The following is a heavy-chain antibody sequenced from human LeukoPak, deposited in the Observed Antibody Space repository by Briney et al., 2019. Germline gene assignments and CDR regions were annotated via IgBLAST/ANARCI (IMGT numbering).Heavy chain of an antibody. D-gene: IGHD6-19*01. V-gene: IGHV4-31*03. CDR1: GGSISSGGYY. CDR2: IYYSGST. Sequence: SETLSLTCTVSGGSISSGGYYWSWIRQHPGKGLEWIGYIYYSGSTYYNPSLKSRVTISVDTSKNQFSLKLSSVTAADTAVYYCAREPYSSGWYFSYYFDYWGQGTLVTVSS. J-gene: IGHJ4*02. CDR3: AREPYSSGWYFSYYFDY.